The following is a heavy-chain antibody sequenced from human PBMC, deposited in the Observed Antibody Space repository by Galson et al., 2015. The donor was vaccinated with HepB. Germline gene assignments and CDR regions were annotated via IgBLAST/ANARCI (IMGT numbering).Heavy chain of an antibody. J-gene: IGHJ4*02. Sequence: SLRLSCAASGFTFSTYSMNWVRQAPGRGLEWISYISSSSNTIYYTDSVKGRFTVSRDNAKNSLYLQMNSLRADDTAVYYCARPLSSGWYYLEFWGQGTLVTVSS. D-gene: IGHD6-19*01. CDR2: ISSSSNTI. CDR1: GFTFSTYS. CDR3: ARPLSSGWYYLEF. V-gene: IGHV3-48*01.